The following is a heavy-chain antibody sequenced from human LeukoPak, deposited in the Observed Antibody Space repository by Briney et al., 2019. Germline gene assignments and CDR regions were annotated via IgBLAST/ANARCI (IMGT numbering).Heavy chain of an antibody. D-gene: IGHD3-10*01. CDR2: INHSGST. CDR3: ARGGYYYGSGSYLKRRAFDI. CDR1: GGSFSGYY. V-gene: IGHV4-34*01. Sequence: RSSETLSLTCAVYGGSFSGYYWSWIRQPPGKGLEWIGEINHSGSTNYNPSLKSRVTISVDTSKNQFSLKLSSVTAADTAVYYCARGGYYYGSGSYLKRRAFDIWGQGTMVTVSS. J-gene: IGHJ3*02.